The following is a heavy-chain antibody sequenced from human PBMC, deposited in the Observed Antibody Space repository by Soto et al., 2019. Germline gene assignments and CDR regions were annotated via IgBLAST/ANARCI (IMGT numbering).Heavy chain of an antibody. CDR1: SGSINNYL. Sequence: QVQLQESGPRLVKPSGTLSLTCTGSSGSINNYLWGWIRQPPGKGLEWIGIIYYSGSTNYNSFLKSRVTMSVDMSRQQLSLKLNSVPAADTAVYYCASRLTLAATTGDAFDLWGQGTMVTVSS. J-gene: IGHJ3*01. CDR3: ASRLTLAATTGDAFDL. CDR2: IYYSGST. V-gene: IGHV4-59*01. D-gene: IGHD1-26*01.